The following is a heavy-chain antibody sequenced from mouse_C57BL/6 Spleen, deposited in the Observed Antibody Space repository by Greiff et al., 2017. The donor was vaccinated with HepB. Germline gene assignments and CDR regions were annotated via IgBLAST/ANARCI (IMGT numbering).Heavy chain of an antibody. Sequence: QVQLQQPGTELVKPGASVKLSCKASGYTFTSYWMHWVKQRPGQGLEWIGNINPSNGGTNYNEKFKSKATLTVDKSSSTAYMQLSSLTSEDSAVYYCARGAITTVVATRAMDYWGQGTSVTVSS. V-gene: IGHV1-53*01. CDR3: ARGAITTVVATRAMDY. CDR2: INPSNGGT. CDR1: GYTFTSYW. J-gene: IGHJ4*01. D-gene: IGHD1-1*01.